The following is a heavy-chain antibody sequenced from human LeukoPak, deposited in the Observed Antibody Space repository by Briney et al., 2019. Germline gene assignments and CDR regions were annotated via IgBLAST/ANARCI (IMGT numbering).Heavy chain of an antibody. CDR3: KKDLLIIVVVPAALGDYYFDY. J-gene: IGHJ4*02. CDR2: ISGGST. V-gene: IGHV3-38-3*01. D-gene: IGHD2-2*01. Sequence: GGSLRLSCAASGFTVSSNEMSWVRQAPGKGLEWVSSISGGSTYYADSRKGRFTISRDNSKNTLHLQMNSLRAEDTAVYYCKKDLLIIVVVPAALGDYYFDYWGQGTLVTVSS. CDR1: GFTVSSNE.